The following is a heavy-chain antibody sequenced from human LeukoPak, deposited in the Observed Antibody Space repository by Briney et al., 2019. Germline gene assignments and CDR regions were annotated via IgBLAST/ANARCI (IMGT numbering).Heavy chain of an antibody. CDR1: GGSFSGYY. D-gene: IGHD3-10*01. V-gene: IGHV4-34*01. CDR2: INHSGST. CDR3: AGSGSFYYYYYMDV. J-gene: IGHJ6*03. Sequence: SETLSLTCAVYGGSFSGYYGSWIRQPPGKGLEWIGEINHSGSTNYNPSLKSRVTISVDTSKNQFSLKLSSVTAADTAVYYCAGSGSFYYYYYMDVWGKGITVTVSS.